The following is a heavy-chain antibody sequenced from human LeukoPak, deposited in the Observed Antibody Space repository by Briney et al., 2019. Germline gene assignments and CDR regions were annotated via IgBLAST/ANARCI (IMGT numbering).Heavy chain of an antibody. D-gene: IGHD3-10*01. CDR1: GFTFSSYA. CDR3: AKDYYGSGSYDY. V-gene: IGHV3-23*01. CDR2: ISGSGGST. Sequence: GGSLRLSCAASGFTFSSYAMSWVRQAPGKRLEWVSAISGSGGSTYYADSVKGRFTISRDNSKNTLYLQMNSLRAEDTAVYYCAKDYYGSGSYDYWGQGTLVTVSS. J-gene: IGHJ4*02.